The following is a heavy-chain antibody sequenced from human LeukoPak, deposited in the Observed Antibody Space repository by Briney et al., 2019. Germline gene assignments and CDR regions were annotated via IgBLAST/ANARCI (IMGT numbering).Heavy chain of an antibody. CDR3: ARVKAALDAFDI. D-gene: IGHD6-13*01. V-gene: IGHV3-48*03. CDR1: GFTFSSYE. CDR2: ISSSGSTI. J-gene: IGHJ3*02. Sequence: GGCLRLSCAASGFTFSSYEMNWVRQAPGKGLEWVSYISSSGSTIYYADSVKGRFTISRDNAKNSLYLQMNSLRAEDTAVYYCARVKAALDAFDIWGQGTMVTVSS.